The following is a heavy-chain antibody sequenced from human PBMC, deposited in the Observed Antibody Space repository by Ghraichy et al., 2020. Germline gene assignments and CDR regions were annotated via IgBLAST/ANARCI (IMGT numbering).Heavy chain of an antibody. Sequence: GGSLRLSCAASGFTFSSYWMHWVRQAPGKGLVWVSRINSDGSSTSYADSVKGRFTISRDNAKNTLYLQMNSLRAEDTAVYYCARGYCSGGSCYPGGWFDPWGQGTLVTVSS. CDR1: GFTFSSYW. D-gene: IGHD2-15*01. CDR2: INSDGSST. V-gene: IGHV3-74*01. J-gene: IGHJ5*02. CDR3: ARGYCSGGSCYPGGWFDP.